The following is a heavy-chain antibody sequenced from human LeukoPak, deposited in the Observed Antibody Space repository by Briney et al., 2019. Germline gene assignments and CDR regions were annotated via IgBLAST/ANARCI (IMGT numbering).Heavy chain of an antibody. CDR3: ARGRGALRYFDWLPNDAFDI. CDR1: GFTFSSYA. V-gene: IGHV3-30-3*01. CDR2: ISYDGSNK. D-gene: IGHD3-9*01. J-gene: IGHJ3*02. Sequence: GGSLRLSGAASGFTFSSYAMHWVRKAPGRGLEWVAVISYDGSNKYYADSVKGRFTISRDNSKNTLYLQMNSLRAEDTAVYYCARGRGALRYFDWLPNDAFDIWGQGTMVTVPS.